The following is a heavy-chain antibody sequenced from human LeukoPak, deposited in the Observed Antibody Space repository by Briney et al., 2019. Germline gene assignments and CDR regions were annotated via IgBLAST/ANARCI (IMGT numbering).Heavy chain of an antibody. V-gene: IGHV4-59*12. CDR2: IYYSGST. CDR1: GGSISSYY. Sequence: SETLSLTCTVSGGSISSYYWSWIRQPPGKGLEWIGYIYYSGSTNYNPSLKSRVTIAVDTSNNQFSLRLSSVTAADTAVYSCASYSRGWYNAFDVWGQGTMVTVSS. CDR3: ASYSRGWYNAFDV. J-gene: IGHJ3*01. D-gene: IGHD6-19*01.